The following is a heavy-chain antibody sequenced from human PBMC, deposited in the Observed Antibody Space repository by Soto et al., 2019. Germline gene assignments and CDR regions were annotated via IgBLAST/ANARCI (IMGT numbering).Heavy chain of an antibody. Sequence: ASVKVSCKASGYTFTSYAMRWVRQAPGQRLEWMGWINAGNGNTKYSQKFQGRVTITRDTSASTAYMELSSLRSEDTAVYYCARVGPNRNQLLPSGRWFDPWGQGTLVTVSS. CDR2: INAGNGNT. J-gene: IGHJ5*02. CDR3: ARVGPNRNQLLPSGRWFDP. CDR1: GYTFTSYA. D-gene: IGHD2-2*01. V-gene: IGHV1-3*01.